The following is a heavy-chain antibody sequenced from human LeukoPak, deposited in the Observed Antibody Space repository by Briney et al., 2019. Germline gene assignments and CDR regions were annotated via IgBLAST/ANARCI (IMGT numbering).Heavy chain of an antibody. J-gene: IGHJ6*03. CDR3: AKDLWGLPYYYYYMDV. D-gene: IGHD7-27*01. CDR2: ISGSGGST. Sequence: PGGSLRLSCAASGFTFSSYAMSWVRQAPGKGLEWVSAISGSGGSTYYADSVKGRFTISRDNSKNTLYLQMNSLRAEDTAVYYCAKDLWGLPYYYYYMDVWGKGTTVTISS. V-gene: IGHV3-23*01. CDR1: GFTFSSYA.